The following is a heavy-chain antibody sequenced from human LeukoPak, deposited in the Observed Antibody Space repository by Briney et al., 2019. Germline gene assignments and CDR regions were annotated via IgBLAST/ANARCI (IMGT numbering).Heavy chain of an antibody. Sequence: ASVKVSCKASGYTFTSYAMHWVRQAPGQRLEWMGWINAGNGNTKYSQKFQGRVTITRDTSASTAYMELSSLRSEDTAVYYCASGVPGQGSFDYWGQGTLVTVSS. CDR2: INAGNGNT. V-gene: IGHV1-3*01. CDR3: ASGVPGQGSFDY. D-gene: IGHD2-8*01. CDR1: GYTFTSYA. J-gene: IGHJ4*02.